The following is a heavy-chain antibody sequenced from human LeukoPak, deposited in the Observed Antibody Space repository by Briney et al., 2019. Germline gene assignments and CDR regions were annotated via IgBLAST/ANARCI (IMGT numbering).Heavy chain of an antibody. D-gene: IGHD6-19*01. CDR1: GGYISSHY. CDR2: IYYSGST. Sequence: SETLSLTCTVSGGYISSHYWSWIRQPPGKGLEWIGYIYYSGSTNYNPSLKSRVTISVDTSKNQFSLKLSSVTAADTAVYYCARDTVAVYAFDIWGQGTMVTVSS. J-gene: IGHJ3*02. CDR3: ARDTVAVYAFDI. V-gene: IGHV4-59*11.